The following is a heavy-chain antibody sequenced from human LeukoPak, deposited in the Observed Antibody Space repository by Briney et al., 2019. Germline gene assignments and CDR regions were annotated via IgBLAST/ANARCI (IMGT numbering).Heavy chain of an antibody. J-gene: IGHJ4*02. CDR2: INPNSGGT. CDR1: GYTFTGYY. Sequence: ASVKASCKASGYTFTGYYMHWVRQAPGQGLEWMGWINPNSGGTNYAQNFQGRVTMFRDTSISTAYMDLSRLRSDDTAVYYCARAVGYGSGTYRQYFFDYWGQGTLVTVSS. V-gene: IGHV1-2*02. D-gene: IGHD3-10*01. CDR3: ARAVGYGSGTYRQYFFDY.